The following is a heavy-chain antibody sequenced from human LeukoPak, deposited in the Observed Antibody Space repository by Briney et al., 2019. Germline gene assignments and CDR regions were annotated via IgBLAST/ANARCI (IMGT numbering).Heavy chain of an antibody. D-gene: IGHD3-10*01. CDR2: INSDGSST. V-gene: IGHV3-74*01. CDR3: AKDDSLRGTWNAFDI. CDR1: GFTFSSYW. J-gene: IGHJ3*02. Sequence: PGGSLRLSCAASGFTFSSYWMHWVRQAPGKGLVWVSRINSDGSSTSYADSVKGRFTISRDNAKNTLYLQMNSLRAEDTAVYYCAKDDSLRGTWNAFDIWGQGTMVTVSS.